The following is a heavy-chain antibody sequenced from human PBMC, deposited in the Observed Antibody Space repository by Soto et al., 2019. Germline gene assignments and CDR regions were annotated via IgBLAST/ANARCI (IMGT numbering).Heavy chain of an antibody. V-gene: IGHV1-69*06. J-gene: IGHJ5*02. D-gene: IGHD6-6*01. CDR1: GGTFSSYA. CDR3: ARDEYSSSPISHNWFDP. Sequence: SVKVSCKASGGTFSSYAISWVRQAPGQGLEWMGGIIPIFGTANYAQKFQARVTITADKSTSTAYMELSSLRSEDTAVYYCARDEYSSSPISHNWFDPWGQGTLVTVSS. CDR2: IIPIFGTA.